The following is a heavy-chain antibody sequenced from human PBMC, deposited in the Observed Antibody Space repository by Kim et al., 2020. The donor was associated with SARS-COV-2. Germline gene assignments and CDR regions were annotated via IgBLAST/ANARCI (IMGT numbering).Heavy chain of an antibody. D-gene: IGHD2-2*01. J-gene: IGHJ5*02. V-gene: IGHV3-30*18. CDR3: AKGPIAVVPGGKMWLDP. CDR2: ISYDGTIQ. CDR1: GLTFRNYG. Sequence: GGSLTLSRAASGLTFRNYGMHWVRQAPGKGLEWVADISYDGTIQYYGDSVEGRFTISRDNSKNTLYLQMNSLRVEDTAVYYCAKGPIAVVPGGKMWLDPWGQGTLVTVSS.